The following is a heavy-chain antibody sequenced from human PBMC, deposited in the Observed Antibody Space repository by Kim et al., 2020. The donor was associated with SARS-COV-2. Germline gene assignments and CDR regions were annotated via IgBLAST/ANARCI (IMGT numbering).Heavy chain of an antibody. Sequence: NSSPSFQGHVTISADKSISTAYLQWSSLKASDTAMYYCARCDSSSTECDYWGQGTLVTVSS. CDR3: ARCDSSSTECDY. J-gene: IGHJ4*02. V-gene: IGHV5-10-1*01. D-gene: IGHD6-6*01.